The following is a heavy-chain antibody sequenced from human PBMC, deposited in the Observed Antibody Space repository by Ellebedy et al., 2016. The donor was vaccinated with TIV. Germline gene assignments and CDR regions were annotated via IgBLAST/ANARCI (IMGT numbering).Heavy chain of an antibody. CDR1: GFTVSSSY. V-gene: IGHV3-53*01. D-gene: IGHD3-16*01. Sequence: LSLTCAASGFTVSSSYMTWVRQAPGKGLEWVSVVYSGGNTYYADSVKGRFTISRDNSKNTLSLEMNSLRVDDTAVYFCARGPVRYTQKGGFLDYWGQGTLVTVSS. J-gene: IGHJ4*02. CDR2: VYSGGNT. CDR3: ARGPVRYTQKGGFLDY.